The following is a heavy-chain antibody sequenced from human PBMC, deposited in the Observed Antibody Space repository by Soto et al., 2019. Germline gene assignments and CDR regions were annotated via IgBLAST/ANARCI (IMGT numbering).Heavy chain of an antibody. CDR2: IIPILGIA. J-gene: IGHJ1*01. CDR1: GGTFSSYT. Sequence: QVQLVQSGAEVKKPGSSVKVSCKASGGTFSSYTISWVRQAPGQGLEWMGRIIPILGIANYAQKFQGRVTITADQTTSNGYMGLSRLGFGGTGGDFRGGGSWVDFGSGGFGCFRGQGTPVT. D-gene: IGHD3-10*01. V-gene: IGHV1-69*02. CDR3: GGGSWVDFGSGGFGCF.